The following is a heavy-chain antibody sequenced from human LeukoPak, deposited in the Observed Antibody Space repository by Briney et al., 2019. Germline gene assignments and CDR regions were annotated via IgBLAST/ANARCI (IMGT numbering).Heavy chain of an antibody. D-gene: IGHD1-7*01. CDR1: GGSISSGGHY. J-gene: IGHJ4*02. CDR3: ASAHYNWNSLSFDY. CDR2: IYNTGTT. V-gene: IGHV4-31*03. Sequence: PSETLSLTCSVSGGSISSGGHYWCWIRQHPGKGLEWIGYIYNTGTTYHNSSLKSRLTISVDTSENQFSLKLSSVTAADTAVYYCASAHYNWNSLSFDYWGQGTLVTVSS.